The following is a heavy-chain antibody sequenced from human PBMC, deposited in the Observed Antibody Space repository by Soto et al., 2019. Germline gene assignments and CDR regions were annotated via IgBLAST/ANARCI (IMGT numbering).Heavy chain of an antibody. D-gene: IGHD5-12*01. CDR1: GYTFTSYG. Sequence: GASVKVSCKASGYTFTSYGISWVRQAPGQGLEWMGWISAYNGNTNYAQKLQGRVTMTTDTSTSTAYMELRSLRSDDTAVYYCATTVDSNFYYGVDVWGQGTTVTVSS. V-gene: IGHV1-18*04. CDR2: ISAYNGNT. CDR3: ATTVDSNFYYGVDV. J-gene: IGHJ6*02.